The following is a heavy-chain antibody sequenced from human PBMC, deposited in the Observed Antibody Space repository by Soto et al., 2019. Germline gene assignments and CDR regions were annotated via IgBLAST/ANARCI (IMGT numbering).Heavy chain of an antibody. Sequence: GSGPTLVNPTQTLTLTCTFSGFSLSTSGMCVSWIRQPPGKALEWLARIDWDDDKYYSTSLKTRLTISKDTSKNQVVLTMTNMDPVDTATYYCARSPGGTGTLLLYGMDVWGQGTTVTVSS. J-gene: IGHJ6*02. V-gene: IGHV2-70*11. CDR2: IDWDDDK. CDR3: ARSPGGTGTLLLYGMDV. D-gene: IGHD1-1*01. CDR1: GFSLSTSGMC.